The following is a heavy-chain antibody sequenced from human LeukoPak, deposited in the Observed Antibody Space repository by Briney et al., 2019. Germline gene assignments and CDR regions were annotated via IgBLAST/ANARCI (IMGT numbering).Heavy chain of an antibody. V-gene: IGHV4-38-2*02. CDR1: DYSIISDYY. CDR3: ARVDDSYNGGRFDY. Sequence: SETLSLTCTVSDYSIISDYYWAWVRQPPGKGLEWISTIYHSGTIFYNPSLMSRVTLSMDTSKNEFFLNATSVTAADTAVFYFARVDDSYNGGRFDYGGPGTLVSVSS. D-gene: IGHD3-10*01. CDR2: IYHSGTI. J-gene: IGHJ4*02.